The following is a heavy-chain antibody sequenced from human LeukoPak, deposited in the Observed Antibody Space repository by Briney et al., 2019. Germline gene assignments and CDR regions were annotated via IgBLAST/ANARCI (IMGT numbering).Heavy chain of an antibody. J-gene: IGHJ6*03. CDR2: INKDGSTT. CDR3: ARPPYGSGTTYYMAV. Sequence: GGTLTLSCTASGFTFSSYWMHWVRLAPGKGLVWVSHINKDGSTTTYAASVKGRFTISRASAKHTLYLQMDSLRADDTAVYYCARPPYGSGTTYYMAVWGKGTTVTVSS. D-gene: IGHD3-10*01. V-gene: IGHV3-74*01. CDR1: GFTFSSYW.